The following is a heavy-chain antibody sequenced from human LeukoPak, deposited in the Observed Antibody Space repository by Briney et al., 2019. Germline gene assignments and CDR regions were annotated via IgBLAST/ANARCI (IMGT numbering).Heavy chain of an antibody. CDR3: VGTIASRGSEY. Sequence: GGSLRLSCAASGFTFTNYWMHWVRQAPGMGLVWVSRLPPDELGIIYADSVKGRFTASRDNAKNTVYLQMNNLRVDDTAMYYCVGTIASRGSEYWGQGALVTVSS. CDR1: GFTFTNYW. V-gene: IGHV3-74*01. J-gene: IGHJ4*02. CDR2: LPPDELGI. D-gene: IGHD6-6*01.